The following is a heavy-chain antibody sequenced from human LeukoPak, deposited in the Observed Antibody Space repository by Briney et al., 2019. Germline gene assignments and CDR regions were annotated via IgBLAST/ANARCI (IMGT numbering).Heavy chain of an antibody. CDR3: ARHHYYDSSFFDI. D-gene: IGHD3-22*01. J-gene: IGHJ3*02. V-gene: IGHV4-59*08. CDR2: IYYSGST. Sequence: PSETLSLTCTVSGGSICSYYWSWIRQPPGKGLEWIGYIYYSGSTNYNPSLKSRVTISVDTSKNQFSLKLSSVTAADTAVYYCARHHYYDSSFFDIWGQGTMVTVSS. CDR1: GGSICSYY.